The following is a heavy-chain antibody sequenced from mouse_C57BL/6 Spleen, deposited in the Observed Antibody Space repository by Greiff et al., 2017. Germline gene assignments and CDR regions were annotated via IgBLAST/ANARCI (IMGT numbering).Heavy chain of an antibody. CDR3: ARARGSSYWYFDF. J-gene: IGHJ1*03. V-gene: IGHV1-52*01. Sequence: QVQLQQPGAELVRPGSSVKLSCKASGYTFTSYWMHWVKQRPIQGLEWIGNIDPSDSETHYNQKFKDKATLTVDKSSSTAYMQLSSLTSEDSAVYYCARARGSSYWYFDFWGTGTTVTVSS. CDR1: GYTFTSYW. CDR2: IDPSDSET. D-gene: IGHD1-1*01.